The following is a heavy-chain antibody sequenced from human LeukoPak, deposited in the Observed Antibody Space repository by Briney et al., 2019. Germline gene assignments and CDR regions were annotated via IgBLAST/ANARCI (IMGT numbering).Heavy chain of an antibody. D-gene: IGHD3-3*01. CDR3: ARDSYYDFWSGYYTFDY. J-gene: IGHJ4*02. V-gene: IGHV3-23*01. CDR1: GFTFSSYA. Sequence: GGSLRLSCAASGFTFSSYAMSWVRQAPGKGLEWVSAISGSGGSTYYADSVKGRFTISRDNAKNSLYLQMNSLRDEDTAVYYCARDSYYDFWSGYYTFDYWGQGTLVTVSS. CDR2: ISGSGGST.